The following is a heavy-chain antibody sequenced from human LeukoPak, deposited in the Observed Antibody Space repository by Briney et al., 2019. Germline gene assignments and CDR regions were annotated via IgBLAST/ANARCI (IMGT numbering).Heavy chain of an antibody. Sequence: PSETLSLTCTVSGGSISSGGYYWSWIRQPPGKGLEWIGEINHSGSTNYNPSLKSRVTISVDTSKNQFSLKLSSVTAADTAVYYCARFSSWQQLVNDYWGQGTLVTVSS. CDR3: ARFSSWQQLVNDY. D-gene: IGHD6-13*01. J-gene: IGHJ4*02. CDR2: INHSGST. CDR1: GGSISSGGYY. V-gene: IGHV4-39*07.